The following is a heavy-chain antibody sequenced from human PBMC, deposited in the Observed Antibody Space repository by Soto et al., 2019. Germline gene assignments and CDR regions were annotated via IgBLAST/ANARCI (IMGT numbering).Heavy chain of an antibody. CDR1: SGSISSSNW. CDR3: ASDGKRAPADFWSCYYREYYYYMDV. CDR2: IYHSGST. J-gene: IGHJ6*03. Sequence: QVQLQESGPGLVKPSGTLSLTCAVSSGSISSSNWWSWVRQPPGKGLEWIGEIYHSGSTNYNPSLKSRVPITIAKCRKQYSMKLMSVTASDTSVYYCASDGKRAPADFWSCYYREYYYYMDVWGKGTTVTVSS. D-gene: IGHD3-3*01. V-gene: IGHV4-4*02.